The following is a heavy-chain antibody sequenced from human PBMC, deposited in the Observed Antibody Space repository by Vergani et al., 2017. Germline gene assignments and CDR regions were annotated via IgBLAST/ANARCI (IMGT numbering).Heavy chain of an antibody. V-gene: IGHV4-59*01. J-gene: IGHJ4*02. CDR1: GGSISSYY. CDR2: IYYSGST. D-gene: IGHD3-22*01. CDR3: AGAAYDSSGYIFDY. Sequence: QVQLQESGPGLVKPSETLSLTCTVSGGSISSYYWSWIRQPPGKGLEWIGYIYYSGSTNYNPSLKSRVTISVDTSKNQFSLKLSSVTAADTAVYYCAGAAYDSSGYIFDYWGQGTLVTVSS.